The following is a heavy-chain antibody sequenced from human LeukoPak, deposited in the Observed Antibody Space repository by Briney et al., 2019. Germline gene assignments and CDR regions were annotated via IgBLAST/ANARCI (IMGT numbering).Heavy chain of an antibody. CDR3: ARVKLERGKSIWFDP. J-gene: IGHJ5*02. D-gene: IGHD1-1*01. CDR1: GGSISSYY. Sequence: SETLSLTCTVSGGSISSYYWSWIRQSPGKGLEWIGYIYYSGSTNYNPSLKSRVTISVDTSKNQFSLKLSSVTAADTAVYYCARVKLERGKSIWFDPWGQGTLVTVSS. CDR2: IYYSGST. V-gene: IGHV4-59*01.